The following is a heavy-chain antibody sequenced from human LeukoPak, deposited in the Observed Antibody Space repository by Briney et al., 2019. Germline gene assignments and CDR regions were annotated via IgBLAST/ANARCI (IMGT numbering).Heavy chain of an antibody. V-gene: IGHV3-53*01. J-gene: IGHJ4*02. Sequence: PGGSLRLSCAASGFTVSSNYMSWVRQAPGKGLEWVSVIYSGGSTYYADSVKGRFTISRDNSKNTLYLQMNSLRAEDTAVYYCARDRVDGGYCRDYWGQGTLVTVS. D-gene: IGHD2-8*02. CDR2: IYSGGST. CDR1: GFTVSSNY. CDR3: ARDRVDGGYCRDY.